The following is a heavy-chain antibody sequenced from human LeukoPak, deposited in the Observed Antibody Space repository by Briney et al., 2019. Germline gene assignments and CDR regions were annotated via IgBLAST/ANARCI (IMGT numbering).Heavy chain of an antibody. CDR3: AREWLYNDAFDI. V-gene: IGHV1-69*13. CDR1: GGTFSSYA. D-gene: IGHD3-22*01. CDR2: IIPIFGTA. J-gene: IGHJ3*02. Sequence: ASVKVSCKASGGTFSSYAISWVRQAPGQGLEWMGGIIPIFGTANYAQKFQGRVTITADESTSTAYMELSSLRSEDTAVYYCAREWLYNDAFDIWGQRTMVTVSS.